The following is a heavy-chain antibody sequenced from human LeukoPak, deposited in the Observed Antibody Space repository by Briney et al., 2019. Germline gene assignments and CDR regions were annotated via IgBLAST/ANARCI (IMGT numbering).Heavy chain of an antibody. J-gene: IGHJ5*02. D-gene: IGHD1-26*01. CDR2: IYYSGTT. Sequence: SETLSLTCTVSGGSISSYYWSWIRQPPGKGLEWIGYIYYSGTTNYNTPRKSRGTISIATSKNQFSLNLSSVTAADTAVYYCARAAHRGGYVWFDPWGQGTLVTVSS. V-gene: IGHV4-59*01. CDR3: ARAAHRGGYVWFDP. CDR1: GGSISSYY.